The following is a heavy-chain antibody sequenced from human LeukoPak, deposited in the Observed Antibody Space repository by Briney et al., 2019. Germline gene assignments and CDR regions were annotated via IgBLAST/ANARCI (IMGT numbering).Heavy chain of an antibody. D-gene: IGHD5-24*01. Sequence: GGSLRLSCAASGFTFSSNYMSWVRQAPGKGLEWVSVIYSGGSTYYADSVKGRFTISRDNSKNTLYLQMNSLRAEDTAVYYCARARDGYNYGYFDYWGQGTLVTVSS. V-gene: IGHV3-53*01. J-gene: IGHJ4*02. CDR3: ARARDGYNYGYFDY. CDR1: GFTFSSNY. CDR2: IYSGGST.